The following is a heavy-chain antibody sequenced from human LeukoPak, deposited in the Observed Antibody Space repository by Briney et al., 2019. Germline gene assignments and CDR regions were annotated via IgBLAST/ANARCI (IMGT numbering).Heavy chain of an antibody. Sequence: GGSLRLSCAASGFTFSSYWMSWVRQAPGKGLEWVANIKQDGSEKYYVDSVKGRFTISRDNAKSSLYLQMNSLRVEDTAVYYCASPNYYGSGPSDLWGRGTLVTVSS. D-gene: IGHD3-10*01. CDR3: ASPNYYGSGPSDL. J-gene: IGHJ2*01. CDR2: IKQDGSEK. V-gene: IGHV3-7*01. CDR1: GFTFSSYW.